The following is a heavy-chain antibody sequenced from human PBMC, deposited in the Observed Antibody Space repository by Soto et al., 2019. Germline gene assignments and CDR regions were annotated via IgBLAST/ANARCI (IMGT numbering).Heavy chain of an antibody. D-gene: IGHD6-13*01. CDR1: GFTFNRHA. CDR3: AKGGSSWSYFDF. Sequence: PGGSLRLSCAASGFTFNRHAMTWVRQAPGKGLEWVSTISGRGGSAHYADSVKGRFTISRDNSKNTLDLQMNRLRVEDTAIYYCAKGGSSWSYFDFWGQGTLVTVSS. CDR2: ISGRGGSA. J-gene: IGHJ4*02. V-gene: IGHV3-23*01.